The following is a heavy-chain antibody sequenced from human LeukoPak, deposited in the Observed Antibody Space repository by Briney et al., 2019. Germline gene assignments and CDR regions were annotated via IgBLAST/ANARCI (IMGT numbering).Heavy chain of an antibody. D-gene: IGHD3-3*01. CDR1: GGTFSSYA. CDR3: ARDSYGFDAFDI. CDR2: IIPILGIA. V-gene: IGHV1-69*04. J-gene: IGHJ3*02. Sequence: ASVKVSCKASGGTFSSYAISWVRQAPGQGLEWMGRIIPILGIANYAQKFQGRVTITADKSTSTAYMELSSLRSEDTAVYYCARDSYGFDAFDIWGQGTMVTVSS.